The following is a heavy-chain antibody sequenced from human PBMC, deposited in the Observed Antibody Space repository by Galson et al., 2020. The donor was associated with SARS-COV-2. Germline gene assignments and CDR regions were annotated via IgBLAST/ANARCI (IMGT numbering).Heavy chain of an antibody. J-gene: IGHJ4*02. Sequence: SQTLSLTCTVSDGSISSNSYYWGWIRQPPGKGLEWIGSIYYSGSTYYNPSLKSRVTMSVDTSKNQFSLKLTSVTAADTAVYYCARSRVGSGYVRHWGQGTLVTVSS. V-gene: IGHV4-39*07. D-gene: IGHD5-12*01. CDR3: ARSRVGSGYVRH. CDR1: DGSISSNSYY. CDR2: IYYSGST.